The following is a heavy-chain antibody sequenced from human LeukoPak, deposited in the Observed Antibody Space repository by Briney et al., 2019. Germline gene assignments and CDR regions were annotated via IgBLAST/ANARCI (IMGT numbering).Heavy chain of an antibody. CDR1: GFTFSSYA. CDR2: ISGSGGST. CDR3: ARDRRLQLWSPAGFDY. V-gene: IGHV3-64*04. D-gene: IGHD5-18*01. J-gene: IGHJ4*02. Sequence: GGSLRLSCAASGFTFSSYAMHWVRQAPGKGLEYVSAISGSGGSTYYADSVKGRFTISRDNSKNTLYLQMNSLRADDTAVYYCARDRRLQLWSPAGFDYWGQGTLVTASS.